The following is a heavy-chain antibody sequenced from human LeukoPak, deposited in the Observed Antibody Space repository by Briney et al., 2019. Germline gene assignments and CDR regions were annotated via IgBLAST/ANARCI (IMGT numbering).Heavy chain of an antibody. D-gene: IGHD3-22*01. V-gene: IGHV3-21*01. CDR2: ISSSSSYI. CDR3: AAPYGYDSSGYYYDYYYGMDV. CDR1: GFTFSSYS. Sequence: GGSLRLSCAASGFTFSSYSMNWVRQAPGKGLEWVSSISSSSSYIYYADSVKGRFTISRDNAKNSLYLQMSSLRAEDTAVYYCAAPYGYDSSGYYYDYYYGMDVWGQGTRSPSP. J-gene: IGHJ6*02.